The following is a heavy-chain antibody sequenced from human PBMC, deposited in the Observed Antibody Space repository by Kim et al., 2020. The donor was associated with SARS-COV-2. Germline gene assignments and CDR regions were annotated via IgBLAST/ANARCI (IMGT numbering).Heavy chain of an antibody. V-gene: IGHV3-23*01. J-gene: IGHJ4*02. D-gene: IGHD6-19*01. CDR2: IGGSGHST. Sequence: GGSLRLSCAASGFTVNNYAMNWVRQAPGKGLEWVSTIGGSGHSTYYADSVKGRFTISRDNSKNTRYLQMNSLRAEDTAIYYSARGQWLVPSVFLDYWAREPWSPSPQ. CDR3: ARGQWLVPSVFLDY. CDR1: GFTVNNYA.